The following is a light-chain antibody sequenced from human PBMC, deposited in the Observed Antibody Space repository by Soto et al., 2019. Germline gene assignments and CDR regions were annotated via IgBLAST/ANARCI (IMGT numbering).Light chain of an antibody. CDR2: GAS. V-gene: IGKV3-20*01. Sequence: EIVLTHSPGTLSLSPGERATLSCRASQSVSSSYLAWYQQKPGQAPRLLIYGASSRATGIPDRFSGSGSGTDFTLTISRLEPEDFAVYYCQQYGSSRSFGGGTKVEIK. J-gene: IGKJ4*01. CDR3: QQYGSSRS. CDR1: QSVSSSY.